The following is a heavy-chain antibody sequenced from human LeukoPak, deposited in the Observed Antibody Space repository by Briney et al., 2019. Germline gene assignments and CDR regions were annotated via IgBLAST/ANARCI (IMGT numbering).Heavy chain of an antibody. CDR2: VSGTGTA. V-gene: IGHV4-4*07. CDR3: ARGKELTGTSGHYSFDF. D-gene: IGHD1-7*01. CDR1: TGSLNSYF. J-gene: IGHJ4*02. Sequence: SETLSLTCTVSTGSLNSYFWTWVRQPAGKGLEWIGRVSGTGTAYSNPSLESRVIISLDTSRNQFSLKLMSVTAADTAVYYCARGKELTGTSGHYSFDFWGQRTLVSVSS.